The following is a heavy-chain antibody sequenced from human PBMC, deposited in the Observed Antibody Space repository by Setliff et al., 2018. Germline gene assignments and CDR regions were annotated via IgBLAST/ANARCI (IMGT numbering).Heavy chain of an antibody. CDR2: IYPGDSDT. Sequence: GESLKISCTGPKYSLMNYWIGWVRQLPGKGLEWMGIIYPGDSDTKYSPSFQGLVTISADESNDTAYLQWISLKPSDTAIYYCVRRASGWFPLDSWGQGTLVTVSS. V-gene: IGHV5-51*01. D-gene: IGHD6-19*01. CDR1: KYSLMNYW. CDR3: VRRASGWFPLDS. J-gene: IGHJ4*02.